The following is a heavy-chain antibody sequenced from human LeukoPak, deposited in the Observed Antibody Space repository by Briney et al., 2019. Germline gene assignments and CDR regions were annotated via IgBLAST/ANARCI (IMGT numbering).Heavy chain of an antibody. D-gene: IGHD3-16*02. V-gene: IGHV3-48*01. CDR1: GFTLNSYI. CDR3: ARGSYYFDY. Sequence: PGGSLRLSCAASGFTLNSYIINWVRQAPGKGLEWVSYISSSSSTIYYADSVKGRFTISRDNAKNSLYLQMNSLRAEDTAVYYCARGSYYFDYWGQGTLVTVPS. J-gene: IGHJ4*02. CDR2: ISSSSSTI.